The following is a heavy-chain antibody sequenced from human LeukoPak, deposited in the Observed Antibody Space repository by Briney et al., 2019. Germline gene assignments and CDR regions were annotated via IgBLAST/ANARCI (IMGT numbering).Heavy chain of an antibody. Sequence: ASVKVSRKASGYSFTGYYLDWVRQAPGQGLEWMGWINPKSGGTNYAQKFPGRVTMTRDTSISTAYMGLSSLRSDDTAIYYCARRVFSGWGYYFDYWGQGTLVTVSS. CDR3: ARRVFSGWGYYFDY. D-gene: IGHD6-19*01. CDR1: GYSFTGYY. CDR2: INPKSGGT. V-gene: IGHV1-2*02. J-gene: IGHJ4*02.